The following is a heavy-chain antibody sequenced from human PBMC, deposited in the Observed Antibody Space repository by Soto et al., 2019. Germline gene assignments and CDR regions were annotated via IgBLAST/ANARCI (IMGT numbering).Heavy chain of an antibody. Sequence: SVKVSCKASGGTFSSYAISWVRQAPGQGLEWMGGIIPIFGTANYAQKFQGRVTITADKSTSTAYMELSSLRSEDTAVYYCAGRRTIFGVKDAFDIWGQGTMVTVSS. D-gene: IGHD3-3*01. CDR2: IIPIFGTA. CDR1: GGTFSSYA. J-gene: IGHJ3*02. CDR3: AGRRTIFGVKDAFDI. V-gene: IGHV1-69*06.